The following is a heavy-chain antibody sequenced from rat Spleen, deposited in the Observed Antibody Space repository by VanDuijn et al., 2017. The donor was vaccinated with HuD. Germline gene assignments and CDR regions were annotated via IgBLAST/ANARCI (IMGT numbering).Heavy chain of an antibody. V-gene: IGHV5S10*01. CDR3: VTNVYYGLLLPYCYFDF. CDR1: GFTFNDHF. Sequence: EVQLVESNGGLVQPGRSLKLSCAASGFTFNDHFMAWVRQAPKKGLEWVATIIYDGSRTYYRDSVKGRFTIFRDNAKSTLYLQMDSLRSEDTAPYYLVTNVYYGLLLPYCYFDFWGPGTMVTVSS. D-gene: IGHD1-6*01. CDR2: IIYDGSRT. J-gene: IGHJ1*01.